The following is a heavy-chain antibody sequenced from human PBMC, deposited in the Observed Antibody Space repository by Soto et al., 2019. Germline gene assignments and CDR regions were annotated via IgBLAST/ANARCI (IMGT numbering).Heavy chain of an antibody. V-gene: IGHV3-23*01. D-gene: IGHD6-19*01. J-gene: IGHJ5*02. CDR2: ISGSGGST. CDR3: AKGWEAVAGTWSNWFDP. Sequence: GGSLRLSCAASGFTFSSYAMSWVRQAPGKGLEWVSAISGSGGSTYYADSVKGRFTISRDNSKNTLYLQMNSLRAEDTAVYYCAKGWEAVAGTWSNWFDPWGQGTLVTVSS. CDR1: GFTFSSYA.